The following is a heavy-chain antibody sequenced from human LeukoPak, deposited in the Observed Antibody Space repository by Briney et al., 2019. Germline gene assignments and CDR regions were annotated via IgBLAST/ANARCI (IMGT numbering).Heavy chain of an antibody. CDR1: GGTFSSYA. CDR2: IIPIFGTA. CDR3: ARGSGSGSSWDLYYYYGMDV. J-gene: IGHJ6*02. D-gene: IGHD6-13*01. V-gene: IGHV1-69*13. Sequence: ASVKVSCKASGGTFSSYAISWVRQAPGQGLEWMGGIIPIFGTANHAQKFQGRVTITADESTSTAYMELSSLRSEDTAVYYCARGSGSGSSWDLYYYYGMDVWGQGTTVTVSS.